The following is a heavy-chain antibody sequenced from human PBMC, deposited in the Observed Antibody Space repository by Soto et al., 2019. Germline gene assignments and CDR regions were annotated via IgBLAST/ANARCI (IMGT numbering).Heavy chain of an antibody. CDR3: ARFGFSNYYYGMDV. J-gene: IGHJ6*02. CDR2: IYYSGST. V-gene: IGHV4-59*01. CDR1: GSSISSYY. D-gene: IGHD3-10*01. Sequence: PSEILSLTCTVSGSSISSYYWSWIRQAPGKGLEWIGYIYYSGSTNYNPSLKSRVTISVDTSKNQFSLKLSSVTAEDTAVYYCARFGFSNYYYGMDVWGQGTTVTVSS.